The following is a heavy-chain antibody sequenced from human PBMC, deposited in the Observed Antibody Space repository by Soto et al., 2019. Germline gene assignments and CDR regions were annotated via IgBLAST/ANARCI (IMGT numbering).Heavy chain of an antibody. CDR3: ARSPPYYFDTSGP. V-gene: IGHV5-51*01. CDR2: IYPGDSET. CDR1: GYSFTNYW. Sequence: PGESLKISCQGSGYSFTNYWIGWVRQMPGKGLEWMGIIYPGDSETKYSPSFQGQVTISADKSISTAYLQWSSLKASDTAMYYCARSPPYYFDTSGPWGQGTLVTVSS. D-gene: IGHD3-22*01. J-gene: IGHJ5*02.